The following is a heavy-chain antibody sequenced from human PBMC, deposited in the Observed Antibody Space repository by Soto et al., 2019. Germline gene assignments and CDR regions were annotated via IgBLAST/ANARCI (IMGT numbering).Heavy chain of an antibody. D-gene: IGHD3-10*01. Sequence: SGPTLVNPTQTLTLTCTFSGFSLSTTGMRVSWIRQPPGKALEWLARIDWDDDKFYSTSLKTRLTISKDTSKNQVVLTMTNMDPGDTATYYCARTAGYYRGRHFDYWGQGTLVTVSS. V-gene: IGHV2-70*04. CDR1: GFSLSTTGMR. J-gene: IGHJ4*02. CDR2: IDWDDDK. CDR3: ARTAGYYRGRHFDY.